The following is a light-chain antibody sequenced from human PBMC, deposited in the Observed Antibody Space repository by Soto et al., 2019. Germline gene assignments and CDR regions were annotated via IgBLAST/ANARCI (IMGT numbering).Light chain of an antibody. CDR1: QSVSRSY. V-gene: IGKV3-20*01. CDR3: PHYGGSTIT. J-gene: IGKJ5*01. Sequence: EIVLTHSPGTLSLSPGERATLFCRGSQSVSRSYLAWYQQKLGQAPRILIYGASTRATGIPARGSGSGAGTEFTLTISRLEPEDVELYDCPHYGGSTITFGPGTRLEIK. CDR2: GAS.